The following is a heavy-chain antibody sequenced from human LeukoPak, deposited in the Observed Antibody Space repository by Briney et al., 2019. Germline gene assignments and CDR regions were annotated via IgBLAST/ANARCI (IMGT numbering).Heavy chain of an antibody. CDR2: IYTSGST. CDR1: GGSISSYY. D-gene: IGHD2-15*01. V-gene: IGHV4-4*07. Sequence: SETLSLTCTVSGGSISSYYWSWIRQPAGKGLEWIGRIYTSGSTNYNPSLKSRVTMSVDTSKNQFSLKLSSVTAADTAVYYCARERYCSGGSCYDHDRDAFDIWGQGTMVTVSS. CDR3: ARERYCSGGSCYDHDRDAFDI. J-gene: IGHJ3*02.